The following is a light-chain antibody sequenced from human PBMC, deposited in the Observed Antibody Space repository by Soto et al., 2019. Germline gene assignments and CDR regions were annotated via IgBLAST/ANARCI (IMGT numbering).Light chain of an antibody. V-gene: IGLV2-14*01. CDR3: SSYTSSSTL. Sequence: QSVLTQPASVSGSPGQSFTISCTGTSSDVGGYNYVSWYQQHPGKAPKLMIYDVSNRPSGVSNRFSGSKSGNTASLTISGLQAEDEADYYCSSYTSSSTLFGGGTKLTVL. J-gene: IGLJ2*01. CDR1: SSDVGGYNY. CDR2: DVS.